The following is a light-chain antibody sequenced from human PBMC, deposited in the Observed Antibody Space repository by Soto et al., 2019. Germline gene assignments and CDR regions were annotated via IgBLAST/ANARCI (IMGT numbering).Light chain of an antibody. CDR2: AAS. J-gene: IGKJ1*01. Sequence: AIQVTQSPSSLSAPVGDRVTITCRTSQGIRSALGWYQQKPGKVPKLLIYAASTLQSGVPSRFSGSGSGRDFTLTISSLQPEDFATYYCLLDYNYFWAFGQGTKVDIK. CDR3: LLDYNYFWA. V-gene: IGKV1-6*01. CDR1: QGIRSA.